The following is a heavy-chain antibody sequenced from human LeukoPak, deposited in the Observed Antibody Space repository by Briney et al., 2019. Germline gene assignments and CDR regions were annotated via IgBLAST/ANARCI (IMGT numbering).Heavy chain of an antibody. D-gene: IGHD6-19*01. Sequence: SGTLSLTCAVSGGSISSSNWWSWVRQPPGKGLEWIGEIYHSGSTNYNPSLKSRVTISVDKSKNQFSLKLSSVAAADTAVYYCATSIAVAGIRFDYWGQGTLVTVSS. CDR3: ATSIAVAGIRFDY. CDR2: IYHSGST. J-gene: IGHJ4*02. CDR1: GGSISSSNW. V-gene: IGHV4-4*02.